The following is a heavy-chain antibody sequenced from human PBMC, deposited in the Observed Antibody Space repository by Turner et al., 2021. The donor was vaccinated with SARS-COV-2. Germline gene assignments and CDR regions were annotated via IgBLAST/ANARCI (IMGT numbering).Heavy chain of an antibody. J-gene: IGHJ4*02. D-gene: IGHD4-17*01. V-gene: IGHV3-53*01. Sequence: DVQLVESGGGLFQPGGSLRLSCAASGFTVSSNYMSWVRQSPGKGLEWVAVIYSGGSTYYTDAVKGRFTISRDNSKNTLYRQMNSLRAEDTAVYYCARDYGDYYFDYWGQGTLVTVSS. CDR1: GFTVSSNY. CDR3: ARDYGDYYFDY. CDR2: IYSGGST.